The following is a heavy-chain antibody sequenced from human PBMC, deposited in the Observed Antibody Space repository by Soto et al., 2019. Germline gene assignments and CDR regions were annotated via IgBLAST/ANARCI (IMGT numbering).Heavy chain of an antibody. D-gene: IGHD3-22*01. CDR2: IYHSGST. J-gene: IGHJ6*02. V-gene: IGHV4-4*02. Sequence: QVQLQESGPGRVKPSGTLSLTCAVSGGSISSSNWWSWVRQPPGKGLEWMGEIYHSGSTNYNPSLKSRVTISVDKSKNQFSLKLSSVTAADTAVYYCARSPDSSGYYPRWYYYGMDVWGQGTTVTVSS. CDR1: GGSISSSNW. CDR3: ARSPDSSGYYPRWYYYGMDV.